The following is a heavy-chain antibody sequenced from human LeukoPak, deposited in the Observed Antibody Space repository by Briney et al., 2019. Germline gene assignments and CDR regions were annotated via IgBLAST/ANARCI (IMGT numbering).Heavy chain of an antibody. CDR1: GFTFSSYG. V-gene: IGHV3-30*18. D-gene: IGHD5-18*01. J-gene: IGHJ6*02. CDR3: AKDEADTAMVEPYYYYYYGMDV. Sequence: GSLRLSCAASGFTFSSYGMHWVRQAPGKGLEWVAVISYDGSNKYYADSVKGRFTISRDNSKNTLYLQMNSLRAEDTAVYYCAKDEADTAMVEPYYYYYYGMDVWGQGTTVTVSS. CDR2: ISYDGSNK.